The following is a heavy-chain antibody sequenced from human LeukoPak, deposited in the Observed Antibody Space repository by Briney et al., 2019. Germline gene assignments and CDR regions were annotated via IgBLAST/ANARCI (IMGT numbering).Heavy chain of an antibody. Sequence: PGESLRLSCAASGFTFSSYAMSWVRQAPGKGLEWVSAISGSGGSTYYADSVKGRFTISRDNSKNTLYLQMNSLRAEDTAVYYCAKDLVRQQTSYDYWGQGTLVTVSS. V-gene: IGHV3-23*01. D-gene: IGHD6-13*01. CDR2: ISGSGGST. CDR3: AKDLVRQQTSYDY. J-gene: IGHJ4*02. CDR1: GFTFSSYA.